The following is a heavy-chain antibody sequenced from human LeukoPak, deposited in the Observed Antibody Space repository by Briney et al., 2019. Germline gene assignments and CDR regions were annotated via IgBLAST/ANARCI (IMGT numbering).Heavy chain of an antibody. J-gene: IGHJ4*02. D-gene: IGHD6-13*01. V-gene: IGHV4-59*08. Sequence: PSETLSLTCTVSGGSISSYYWSWIRQPPGKGLEWIGYIYYSGSTNYNPSLKSRVTISVDTSKNQFSLKLSSLTAADTAVYYCARYSRSWYDYWGQGTLVTVSS. CDR1: GGSISSYY. CDR3: ARYSRSWYDY. CDR2: IYYSGST.